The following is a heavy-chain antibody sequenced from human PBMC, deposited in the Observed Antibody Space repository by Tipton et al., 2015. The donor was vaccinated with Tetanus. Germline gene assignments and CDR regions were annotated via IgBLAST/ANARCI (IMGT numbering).Heavy chain of an antibody. V-gene: IGHV4-39*01. CDR3: AAQIIPTDRGGWFDP. J-gene: IGHJ5*02. CDR1: GGSISSRNYY. D-gene: IGHD3-3*01. Sequence: LRLSCSVSGGSISSRNYYWGWIRQPPGKGLEFIGRVYYSGNTYYNPSLKSRVTISVDTSKNQFSRKLSSVTATDTAVYYCAAQIIPTDRGGWFDPWGQGTLVTVSS. CDR2: VYYSGNT.